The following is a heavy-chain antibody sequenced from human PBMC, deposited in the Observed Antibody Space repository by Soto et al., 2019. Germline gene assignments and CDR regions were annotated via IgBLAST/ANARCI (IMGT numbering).Heavy chain of an antibody. V-gene: IGHV4-31*03. CDR1: GGSISSGGYY. CDR3: ARVREQLVPNWFDP. J-gene: IGHJ5*02. Sequence: SETLSLTCTVSGGSISSGGYYWSWIRQHPGKGLEWIGYIYYSGSTYYNPSLKSRVTISVDTSKNQFSLKLSSVTAADTAVYYCARVREQLVPNWFDPWGQGTLVTVSS. CDR2: IYYSGST. D-gene: IGHD6-13*01.